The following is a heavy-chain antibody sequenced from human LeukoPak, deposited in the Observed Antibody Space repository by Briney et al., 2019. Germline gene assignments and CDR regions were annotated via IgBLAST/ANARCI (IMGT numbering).Heavy chain of an antibody. CDR1: GFTLSNYG. CDR2: MQYDGSVE. Sequence: AGGSLRLSCVVSGFTLSNYGIHWVRQAPGKGLGWVTFMQYDGSVEFYADSVKGRFTISRDNAKNSLYLQMNSLRAEDTAVYYCARDPHFWSGYPEYFQHWGQGTLVTVSS. V-gene: IGHV3-30*02. CDR3: ARDPHFWSGYPEYFQH. D-gene: IGHD3-3*02. J-gene: IGHJ1*01.